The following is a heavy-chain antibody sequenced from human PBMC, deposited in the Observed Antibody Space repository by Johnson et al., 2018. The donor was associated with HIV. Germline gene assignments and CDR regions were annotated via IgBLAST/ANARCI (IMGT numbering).Heavy chain of an antibody. Sequence: QVQLVESGGDLVKPGGSLRLSCGASEFILSDYYISWVRQAPEKGLEWISYIRSRGGPIFYADSVKGRFTISRDIAKNTLYLQMNSLRAEDTAVYYCARDGRGLDAFDIWGQGTVVTVSS. CDR3: ARDGRGLDAFDI. J-gene: IGHJ3*02. CDR2: IRSRGGPI. D-gene: IGHD3/OR15-3a*01. V-gene: IGHV3-11*04. CDR1: EFILSDYY.